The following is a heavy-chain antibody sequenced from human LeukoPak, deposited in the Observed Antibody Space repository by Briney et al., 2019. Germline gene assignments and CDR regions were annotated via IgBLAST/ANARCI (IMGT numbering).Heavy chain of an antibody. V-gene: IGHV1-2*02. Sequence: ASVKVSCKASGYTFTGYYIHWVRQAPEEGLERMGWINPNSGDTNYAQRFQGRVAMTRGTSISTAYMELSRLRSDDTAVYYCARDVAYSYGPATYYFDYWGQGSLVTVSP. CDR2: INPNSGDT. CDR3: ARDVAYSYGPATYYFDY. D-gene: IGHD5-18*01. CDR1: GYTFTGYY. J-gene: IGHJ4*02.